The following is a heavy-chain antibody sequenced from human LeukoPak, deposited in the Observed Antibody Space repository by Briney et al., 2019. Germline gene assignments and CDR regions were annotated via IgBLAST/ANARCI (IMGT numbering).Heavy chain of an antibody. V-gene: IGHV4-4*07. CDR2: IYSSGST. CDR3: ARGPPPDFDC. Sequence: SETLSLTCTVSGGSISTYYWSWIRQPAGTGLEWIGRIYSSGSTDYNPSLKSRVTMSVDTSKNQFSLNLRSVTAADTAVYYCARGPPPDFDCWGQGTLVTVSS. J-gene: IGHJ4*02. CDR1: GGSISTYY.